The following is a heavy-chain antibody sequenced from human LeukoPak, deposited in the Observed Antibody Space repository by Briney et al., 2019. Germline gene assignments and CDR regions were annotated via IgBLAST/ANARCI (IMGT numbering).Heavy chain of an antibody. CDR2: IYPGDSDT. Sequence: GESLKISCKGSGYSFTSYWIGWVRQMPGKRLVWMGIIYPGDSDTRYSPSFQGQVTISADKSISTAYLQWSSLKASDTAMYYCARQHYDILTGVTNFDYWGQGTLVTVSS. D-gene: IGHD3-9*01. CDR3: ARQHYDILTGVTNFDY. V-gene: IGHV5-51*01. J-gene: IGHJ4*02. CDR1: GYSFTSYW.